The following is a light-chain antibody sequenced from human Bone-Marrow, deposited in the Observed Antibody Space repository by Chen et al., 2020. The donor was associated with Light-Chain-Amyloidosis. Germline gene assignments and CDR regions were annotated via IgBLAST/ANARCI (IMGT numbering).Light chain of an antibody. J-gene: IGLJ1*01. CDR1: SSNIGINY. V-gene: IGLV1-47*01. Sequence: QSVLTQPPSASGTPGQRDTISCSGDSSNIGINYVYWYQHFQVAALNLLIHRNNQLPSGVHNRCSASKSVTSAFLAISGLRSEDEADYYCAALDCSLSGYVFGTVTKVIVL. CDR2: RNN. CDR3: AALDCSLSGYV.